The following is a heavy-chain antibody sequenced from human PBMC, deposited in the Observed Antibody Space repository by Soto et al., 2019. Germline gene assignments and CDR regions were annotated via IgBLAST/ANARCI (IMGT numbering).Heavy chain of an antibody. Sequence: QVQLVQSGAEVKKPGSSVKVSCKASGDTFRNYAFTWVRQAPGQGLEWMGTIIPLFSTRYAQKFQGKVTMTADESTSKVSMDRSGLKSADTAVYSCARDPGIAVVGRGTSFAPGGQGPLVTV. J-gene: IGHJ5*02. V-gene: IGHV1-69*18. CDR3: ARDPGIAVVGRGTSFAP. D-gene: IGHD6-19*01. CDR2: IIPLFST. CDR1: GDTFRNYA.